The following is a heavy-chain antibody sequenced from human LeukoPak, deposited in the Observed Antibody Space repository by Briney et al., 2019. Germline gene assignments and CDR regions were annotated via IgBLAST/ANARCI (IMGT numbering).Heavy chain of an antibody. CDR1: GYTFTSYY. Sequence: ASVKVSCKASGYTFTSYYIHWVRQAPGQGLEWMGKMNPSGGTTNYAQKFQGRVTITADEPTRTAYMELTYVRSDDTAVYYCTIIPNVILFTHYFEYWGQGTLVTVSS. V-gene: IGHV1-46*01. D-gene: IGHD2-21*01. CDR3: TIIPNVILFTHYFEY. J-gene: IGHJ4*02. CDR2: MNPSGGTT.